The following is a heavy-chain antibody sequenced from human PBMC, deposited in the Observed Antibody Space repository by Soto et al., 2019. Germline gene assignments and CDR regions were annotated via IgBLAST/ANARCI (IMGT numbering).Heavy chain of an antibody. D-gene: IGHD3-3*01. CDR2: IYPGDSDT. Sequence: PGESLKISCKGSGYSFTSYWIGWVRQMPGKGLEWMGIIYPGDSDTRYSPSFQGQVTISADKSISTAYLQWSSLKASDTAMYYCARHVRADFWSGYYPYYYYYYMDVWGKGTTVTVSS. CDR3: ARHVRADFWSGYYPYYYYYYMDV. CDR1: GYSFTSYW. V-gene: IGHV5-51*01. J-gene: IGHJ6*03.